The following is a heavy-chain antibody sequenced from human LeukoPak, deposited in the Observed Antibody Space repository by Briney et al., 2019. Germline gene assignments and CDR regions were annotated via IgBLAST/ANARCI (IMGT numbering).Heavy chain of an antibody. J-gene: IGHJ4*02. CDR1: GFTFSSYA. CDR3: ARDEYWGYFDY. D-gene: IGHD3-16*01. Sequence: PGGSLRLSCAASGFTFSSYAMSWVRQAPGKGLEWVAAISGSGGSTYYADSVKGRFTISRDNAKNSLYLQMNSLRAEDTAVYYCARDEYWGYFDYWGQGTLVTVSS. V-gene: IGHV3-23*01. CDR2: ISGSGGST.